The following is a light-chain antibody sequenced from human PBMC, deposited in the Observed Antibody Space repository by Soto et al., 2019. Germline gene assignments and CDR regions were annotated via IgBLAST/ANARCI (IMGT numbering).Light chain of an antibody. CDR3: QQYGSSSYT. V-gene: IGKV3-20*01. CDR1: QSVSSNY. Sequence: EIVLTQSPGTLSLPPGERATLSCRASQSVSSNYLAWYQQKPGQAPRLLIYGASSRATGIPDRFSGSGSGTDFTLTISRLEPEDFAVYYCQQYGSSSYTFGQGTKLEIK. J-gene: IGKJ2*01. CDR2: GAS.